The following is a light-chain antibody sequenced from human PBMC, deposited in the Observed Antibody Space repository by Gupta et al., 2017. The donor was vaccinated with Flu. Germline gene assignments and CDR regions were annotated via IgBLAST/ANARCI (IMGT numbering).Light chain of an antibody. Sequence: DIQLTQSPSFLSASVGDRVTITCRASQGISSYLAWYQQKPGKAPKLLIYAASTVQSGVPSRFSGSGSGTEFTLTISSRQPEDFATYYCQHRNSSPITFGQGTLLDIK. CDR2: AAS. CDR3: QHRNSSPIT. V-gene: IGKV1-9*01. CDR1: QGISSY. J-gene: IGKJ5*01.